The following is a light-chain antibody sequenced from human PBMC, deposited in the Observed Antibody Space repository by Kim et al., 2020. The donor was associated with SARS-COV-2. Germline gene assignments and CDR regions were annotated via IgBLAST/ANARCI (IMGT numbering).Light chain of an antibody. Sequence: SLSRGERATLSCRASQSVSSYFAGYQQKPGQAPRLLIHDASNRATGIPARFSGSGSGTDFTLTIISLEPEDFAVYYCQHRSNWPPLFGGGTKLEI. CDR3: QHRSNWPPL. CDR1: QSVSSY. V-gene: IGKV3-11*01. J-gene: IGKJ4*01. CDR2: DAS.